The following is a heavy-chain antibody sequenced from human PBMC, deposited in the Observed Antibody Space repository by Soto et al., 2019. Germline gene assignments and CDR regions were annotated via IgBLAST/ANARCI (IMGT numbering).Heavy chain of an antibody. CDR1: GFLVNSAY. Sequence: EVQLVESGGGLIPPGGSLRLSCAASGFLVNSAYMTWVRQAPGKGLEWLSMINSDCSTLYAESVKGRFTNSRDNSKNRLDLQMNSLRAEDTAMYYCARSGYSFAWGYWGQGTLVIVTS. CDR2: INSDCST. CDR3: ARSGYSFAWGY. D-gene: IGHD5-18*01. J-gene: IGHJ4*02. V-gene: IGHV3-53*01.